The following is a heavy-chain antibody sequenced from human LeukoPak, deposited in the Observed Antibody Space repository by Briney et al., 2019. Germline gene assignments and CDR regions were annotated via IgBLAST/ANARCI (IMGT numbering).Heavy chain of an antibody. V-gene: IGHV3-53*01. J-gene: IGHJ4*02. CDR3: ARRNCTRISCFTFDF. D-gene: IGHD2-2*01. CDR1: GFTVSSNF. Sequence: PGGSLRLSCAVSGFTVSSNFMTWVRQAPGKGLEWVSIIYSGGSTYLADSVKGRFTISRDISKNTLYLQMNNLRAEDTAVYSCARRNCTRISCFTFDFWGQGTQVTVSS. CDR2: IYSGGST.